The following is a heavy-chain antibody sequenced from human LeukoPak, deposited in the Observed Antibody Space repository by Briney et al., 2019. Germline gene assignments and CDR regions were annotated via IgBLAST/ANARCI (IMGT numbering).Heavy chain of an antibody. CDR2: IYPGGSDT. V-gene: IGHV5-51*01. CDR3: ARHRKPHGTDAFDI. Sequence: GESLKISCKGSGYSFTSYWIGWVRQMPGKGLEWMGIIYPGGSDTRYSPSLQGQVTISADKSISTAYLQWSSLKASDTAMYYCARHRKPHGTDAFDIWGQGTMVTVSS. CDR1: GYSFTSYW. J-gene: IGHJ3*02. D-gene: IGHD1-14*01.